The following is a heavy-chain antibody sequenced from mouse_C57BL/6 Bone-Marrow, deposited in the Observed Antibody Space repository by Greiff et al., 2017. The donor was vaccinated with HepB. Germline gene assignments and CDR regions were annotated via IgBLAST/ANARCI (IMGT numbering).Heavy chain of an antibody. CDR1: GFSLTSYG. J-gene: IGHJ4*01. CDR2: IWSGGST. CDR3: ARTGKLSHEAMDY. V-gene: IGHV2-2*01. Sequence: VQRVESGPGLVQPSQSLSITCTVSGFSLTSYGVHWVRQSPGKGLEWLGVIWSGGSTDYNAAFISRLSISKDNSKSQVFFKMNSLQADDTAIYYCARTGKLSHEAMDYWGQGTSVTVSS. D-gene: IGHD4-1*01.